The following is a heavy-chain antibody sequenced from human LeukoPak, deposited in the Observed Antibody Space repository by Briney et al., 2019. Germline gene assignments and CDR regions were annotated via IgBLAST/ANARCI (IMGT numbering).Heavy chain of an antibody. CDR1: GGSISSSSYY. V-gene: IGHV4-39*01. D-gene: IGHD2-21*02. CDR2: IYYSGST. J-gene: IGHJ3*02. Sequence: SETLSLTCTVSGGSISSSSYYWGWIRQPPGKGLGWIGSIYYSGSTYYNPSLKSRVTISVDTSKNQFSLKLSSVTAADTAVYYCARLVVTALHDAFDIWGQGTMVTVSS. CDR3: ARLVVTALHDAFDI.